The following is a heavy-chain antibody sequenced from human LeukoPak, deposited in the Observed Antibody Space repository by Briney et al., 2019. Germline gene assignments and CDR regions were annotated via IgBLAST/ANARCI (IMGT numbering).Heavy chain of an antibody. CDR2: ISSSSNI. J-gene: IGHJ4*02. Sequence: PGGSLRLSCAASGFTFSTYSMNWVRQAPGKGLEWVSSISSSSNIYYADSVKGRFTISRDNAKNSLYLQMNSLRAEDTAVYYCARVPHAMVRGVIITEFYFDYWGQGTLVTVSS. D-gene: IGHD3-10*01. CDR3: ARVPHAMVRGVIITEFYFDY. V-gene: IGHV3-21*01. CDR1: GFTFSTYS.